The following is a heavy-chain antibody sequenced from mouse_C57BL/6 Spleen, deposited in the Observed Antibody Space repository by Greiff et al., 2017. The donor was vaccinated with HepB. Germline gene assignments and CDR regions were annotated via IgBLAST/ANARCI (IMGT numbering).Heavy chain of an antibody. Sequence: EVKLMESGGDLVKPGGSLKLSCAASGFTFSSYGMSWVRQTPDKRLEWVATISSGGSYTYYPDSVKGRFTISRDTAKNTLDLQMSSLKSEDTAMYYCARLGRGDAMDYWGQGTSVTVSS. CDR3: ARLGRGDAMDY. D-gene: IGHD4-1*01. CDR1: GFTFSSYG. CDR2: ISSGGSYT. J-gene: IGHJ4*01. V-gene: IGHV5-6*01.